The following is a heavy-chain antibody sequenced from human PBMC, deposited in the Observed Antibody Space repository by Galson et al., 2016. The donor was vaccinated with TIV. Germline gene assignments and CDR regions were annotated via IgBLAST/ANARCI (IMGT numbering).Heavy chain of an antibody. D-gene: IGHD6-19*01. CDR2: IHESGGT. J-gene: IGHJ4*02. CDR1: GYSISSGYY. V-gene: IGHV4-38-2*02. CDR3: AREKRLRDRSGNSSPFDY. Sequence: ETLSLTCTVSGYSISSGYYWGWIRQPPGKGLEWIGSIHESGGTYYSPSLKRRVTISADTSKNHFSLNLSSVTAADTALYYCAREKRLRDRSGNSSPFDYWGQGALVTVSS.